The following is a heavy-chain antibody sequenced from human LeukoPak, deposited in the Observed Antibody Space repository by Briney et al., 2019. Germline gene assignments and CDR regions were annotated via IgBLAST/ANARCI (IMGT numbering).Heavy chain of an antibody. V-gene: IGHV3-53*01. D-gene: IGHD6-13*01. CDR2: IYSGGST. J-gene: IGHJ4*02. CDR3: ARTGSSSCLGHD. CDR1: GFTVSSNY. Sequence: GGSLRLSCAASGFTVSSNYMSWVRQAPGKGLEWVSVIYSGGSTYYADSVKGRFTISRDNSKNTLYLQMNSLRAEDTAVYYCARTGSSSCLGHDWGQGTLVTVSS.